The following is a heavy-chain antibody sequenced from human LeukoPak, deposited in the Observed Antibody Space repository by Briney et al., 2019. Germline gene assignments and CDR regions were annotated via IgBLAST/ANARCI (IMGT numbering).Heavy chain of an antibody. CDR3: AKGALYNWNDV. Sequence: GGSLRLSCAASGFTFSSYWMHWVRQAPGKGLEWVSGISGSGGGTYYADSVKGRFTISRDNSKNTLYLQMNSLRAEDTAVYYCAKGALYNWNDVWGQGTLVTVSS. D-gene: IGHD1-20*01. J-gene: IGHJ4*02. CDR1: GFTFSSYW. CDR2: ISGSGGGT. V-gene: IGHV3-23*01.